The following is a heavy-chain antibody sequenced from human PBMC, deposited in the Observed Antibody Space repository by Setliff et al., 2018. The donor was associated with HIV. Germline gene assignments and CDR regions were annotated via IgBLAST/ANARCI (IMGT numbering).Heavy chain of an antibody. Sequence: SETLSLTCTVTDDSISRSSYYWAWIRQSPGKGLEWIGSIYYSGSTYYNPSLKSRVTISVDTSKNQFSLKLSSVTAADTAVYYCARERGGGYSYGRGMDVWGQGTTVTVSS. CDR3: ARERGGGYSYGRGMDV. J-gene: IGHJ6*02. V-gene: IGHV4-39*07. CDR1: DDSISRSSYY. D-gene: IGHD5-18*01. CDR2: IYYSGST.